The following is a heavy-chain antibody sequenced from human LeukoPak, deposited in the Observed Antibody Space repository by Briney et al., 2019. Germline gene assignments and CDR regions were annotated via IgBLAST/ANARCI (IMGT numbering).Heavy chain of an antibody. CDR1: GTSISSSGYF. Sequence: PSETLSLTCSVSGTSISSSGYFWGWIRQSPGKGLQWIGSIHYSGSTFYNPSLKSRVTISQDTSKDQFSLKLTSVTAADTAVYYCAALDSSSGWFDPCGRGILVTVSS. V-gene: IGHV4-39*01. CDR3: AALDSSSGWFDP. CDR2: IHYSGST. D-gene: IGHD6-6*01. J-gene: IGHJ5*02.